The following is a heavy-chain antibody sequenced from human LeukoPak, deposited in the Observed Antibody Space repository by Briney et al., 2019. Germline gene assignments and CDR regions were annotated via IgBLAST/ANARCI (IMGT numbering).Heavy chain of an antibody. V-gene: IGHV3-23*01. CDR3: AKGFSTHYEY. CDR1: GFTFSTYA. Sequence: PGGSLRLSCAASGFTFSTYAMSWVRQAPGRGLEWVSGISGSGGSTYYADSVKGRFTISRDNSKNTLFLQMNSRSAEDTAVYYCAKGFSTHYEYWGQGTLVTVSS. J-gene: IGHJ4*02. D-gene: IGHD5/OR15-5a*01. CDR2: ISGSGGST.